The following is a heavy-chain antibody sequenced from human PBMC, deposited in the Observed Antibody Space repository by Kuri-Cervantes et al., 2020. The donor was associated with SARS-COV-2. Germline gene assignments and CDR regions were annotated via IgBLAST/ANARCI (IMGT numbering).Heavy chain of an antibody. CDR3: ARRGRKFPDYYFDY. D-gene: IGHD4/OR15-4a*01. CDR2: IYPGDSDT. Sequence: KVSCKGSGYSFTSYWISWVRQMPGKGLEWMGIIYPGDSDTRYSPSFQGQVTISADKSISTAYLQWSSLKASDTAVYYCARRGRKFPDYYFDYWGQGTLVTVSS. V-gene: IGHV5-51*01. CDR1: GYSFTSYW. J-gene: IGHJ4*02.